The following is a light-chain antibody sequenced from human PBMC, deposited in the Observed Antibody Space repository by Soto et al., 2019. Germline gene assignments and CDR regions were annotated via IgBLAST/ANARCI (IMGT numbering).Light chain of an antibody. CDR3: CSFAGGPYV. Sequence: QSALTQPASVSASPGQSITISCIGTSSDVGNYNLVSWYQQHPGKAPTLMIFEGTKRPSGVSNRFSGSRSGNTASLTSSGLQAEDEADYYCCSFAGGPYVFGTGTKLTVL. J-gene: IGLJ1*01. CDR1: SSDVGNYNL. V-gene: IGLV2-23*01. CDR2: EGT.